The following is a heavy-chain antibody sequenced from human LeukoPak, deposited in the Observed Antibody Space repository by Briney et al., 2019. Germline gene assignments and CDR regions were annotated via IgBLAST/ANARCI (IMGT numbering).Heavy chain of an antibody. CDR3: AREGKLMGYSGGLGFIY. CDR2: IYYSGST. D-gene: IGHD6-19*01. Sequence: PSETLSLTCTVSGGSISTYYWSWIRQSPGKGLEWMGNIYYSGSTIYNPSLKSRVTISVDTSKNQFSLNLTSVTAADTAVYYCAREGKLMGYSGGLGFIYWGQGTLVTVSS. J-gene: IGHJ4*02. V-gene: IGHV4-59*01. CDR1: GGSISTYY.